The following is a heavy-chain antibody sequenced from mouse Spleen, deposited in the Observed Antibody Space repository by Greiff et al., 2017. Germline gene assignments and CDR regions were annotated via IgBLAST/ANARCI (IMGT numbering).Heavy chain of an antibody. CDR2: IDPSDSET. CDR3: ARRAAQAKEFDY. J-gene: IGHJ2*01. V-gene: IGHV1-52*01. CDR1: GYTFTSYW. D-gene: IGHD3-2*02. Sequence: QVQLQQPGAELVRPGSSVKLSCKASGYTFTSYWMHWVKQRPIQGLEWIGNIDPSDSETHYNQKFKDKATLTVDKSSSTAYMQLSSLTSEDSAVYYCARRAAQAKEFDYWGQGTTLTVSS.